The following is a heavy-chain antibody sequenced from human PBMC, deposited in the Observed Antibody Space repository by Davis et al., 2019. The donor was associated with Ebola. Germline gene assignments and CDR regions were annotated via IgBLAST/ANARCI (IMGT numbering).Heavy chain of an antibody. Sequence: GGSLRLSCAASGYTFTGYYMHWVRQAPGQGLEWMGRINPNSGGTNYAQKLQGRVTMTTDTSTSTAYMELRSLRSDDTAVYYCARDGEYCSSTSCLLYYYYYGMDVWGKGTTVTVSS. CDR1: GYTFTGYY. J-gene: IGHJ6*04. CDR2: INPNSGGT. V-gene: IGHV1-2*06. D-gene: IGHD2-2*01. CDR3: ARDGEYCSSTSCLLYYYYYGMDV.